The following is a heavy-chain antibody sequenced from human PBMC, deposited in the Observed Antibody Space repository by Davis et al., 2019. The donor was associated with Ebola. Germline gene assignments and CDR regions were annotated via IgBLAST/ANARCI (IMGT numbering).Heavy chain of an antibody. Sequence: GESLKISCAASGFTFSNAWMSWVRQVPGKGLEWVGRIKSKKDGGTTDYAASVKGRFTISRDDSKNTLYLQMSGLKTEDTAVYYCTTGFACGFSNDCYWGLGTLVTVSP. V-gene: IGHV3-15*01. CDR2: IKSKKDGGTT. CDR3: TTGFACGFSNDCY. J-gene: IGHJ4*02. CDR1: GFTFSNAW. D-gene: IGHD2-21*01.